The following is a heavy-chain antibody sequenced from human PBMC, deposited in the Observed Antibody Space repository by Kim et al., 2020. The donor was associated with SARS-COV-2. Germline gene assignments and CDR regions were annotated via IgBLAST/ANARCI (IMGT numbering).Heavy chain of an antibody. CDR3: AARDYYYYGMDV. Sequence: SETLSLTCTVSGGSISSSSYYWGWIRQPPGKGLEWIGSSYYSGSTYYNPSLKSRVTISVDTSKNQFSLKLSSVTAADTAVYYCAARDYYYYGMDVWGQGTTVTVSS. CDR1: GGSISSSSYY. V-gene: IGHV4-39*01. CDR2: SYYSGST. J-gene: IGHJ6*02.